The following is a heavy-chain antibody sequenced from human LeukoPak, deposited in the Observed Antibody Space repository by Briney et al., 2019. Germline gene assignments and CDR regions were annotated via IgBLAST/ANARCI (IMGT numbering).Heavy chain of an antibody. CDR2: INPSGGST. CDR3: GRAGAYCTGGSCYSRDPYYYYYGMDV. Sequence: ASVKVSCKASVYTLTSYYMHWVRHAPGQGLEWMGIINPSGGSTTYAHKFQARVSITTDTSTSTIYMQLSNLRSEDAAIYYCGRAGAYCTGGSCYSRDPYYYYYGMDVWGQGTTVTV. V-gene: IGHV1-46*01. J-gene: IGHJ6*01. D-gene: IGHD2-15*01. CDR1: VYTLTSYY.